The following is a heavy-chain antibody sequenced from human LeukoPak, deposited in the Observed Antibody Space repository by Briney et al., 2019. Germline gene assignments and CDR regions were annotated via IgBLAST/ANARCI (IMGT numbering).Heavy chain of an antibody. V-gene: IGHV5-51*01. CDR3: ARQTAMGRSGDY. CDR2: IDPSDSET. CDR1: GYSFTSYW. D-gene: IGHD5-18*01. J-gene: IGHJ4*02. Sequence: GESLKISCKASGYSFTSYWIGWARHMPGKGLEWMGIIDPSDSETRYTPSFQGQVTISVDESVTTAYLQWTSLKASDTAMYYCARQTAMGRSGDYWGQGTQVTVSS.